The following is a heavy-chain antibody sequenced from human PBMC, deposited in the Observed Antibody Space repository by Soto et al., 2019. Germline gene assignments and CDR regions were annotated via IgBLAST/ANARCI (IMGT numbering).Heavy chain of an antibody. J-gene: IGHJ6*03. CDR3: ARLLRGYSYGSSDYYYYMDV. Sequence: SETLSLTCTVSGGSISSYYWSWIRQPPGKGLEWIAYISDSGNTDYNPSLKSRVTISVDTSKKQFSLKLSSVTAADTAVYYCARLLRGYSYGSSDYYYYMDVWGKGTTVTVSS. CDR2: ISDSGNT. CDR1: GGSISSYY. D-gene: IGHD5-18*01. V-gene: IGHV4-59*08.